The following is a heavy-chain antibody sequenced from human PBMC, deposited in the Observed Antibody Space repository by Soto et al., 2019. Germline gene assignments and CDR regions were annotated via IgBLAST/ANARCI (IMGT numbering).Heavy chain of an antibody. D-gene: IGHD6-13*01. CDR3: ARDLGSSWFLQGH. CDR1: GFTFSSYA. CDR2: ITSSGGST. Sequence: PGGSLRLSCATSGFTFSSYAVSWVRQAPGKGLEWVSGITSSGGSTFYADSVKGRFTISRDNSRNTLYLQMNSLKPEDTAIYYCARDLGSSWFLQGHWGQGTLVTVSS. V-gene: IGHV3-23*01. J-gene: IGHJ4*02.